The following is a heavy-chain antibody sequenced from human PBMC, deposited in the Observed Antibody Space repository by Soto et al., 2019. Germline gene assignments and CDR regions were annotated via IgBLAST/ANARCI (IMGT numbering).Heavy chain of an antibody. D-gene: IGHD4-4*01. Sequence: ELQLLESGGGLVQPGGSLRLSCAASGFTFSSYAMTWVRQAPGKGLEWVSTIGGSGGSTHYADSVKGRFTVSRDNSKNTLYLQMNSLRAEDTAVYYCAKKSGPVTTTPFYYYYYMDVWGKGTTVTVSS. CDR1: GFTFSSYA. J-gene: IGHJ6*03. V-gene: IGHV3-23*01. CDR2: IGGSGGST. CDR3: AKKSGPVTTTPFYYYYYMDV.